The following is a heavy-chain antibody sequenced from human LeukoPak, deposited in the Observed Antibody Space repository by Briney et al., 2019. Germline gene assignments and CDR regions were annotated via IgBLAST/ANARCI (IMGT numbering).Heavy chain of an antibody. CDR3: AKEGGKYCSSTSCQGDY. J-gene: IGHJ4*02. V-gene: IGHV3-30*18. CDR1: GFTFSSYG. Sequence: GGSLRLSCAASGFTFSSYGMHWVRQAPGKGLEWVAVISYDGSNKYYADSVKGRFTISRDNSKNTLYLQMNSLRAEDTAVYYCAKEGGKYCSSTSCQGDYWGQGTLVTVPS. D-gene: IGHD2-2*01. CDR2: ISYDGSNK.